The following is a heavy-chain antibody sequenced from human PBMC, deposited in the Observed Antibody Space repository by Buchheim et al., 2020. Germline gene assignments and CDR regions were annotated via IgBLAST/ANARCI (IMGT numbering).Heavy chain of an antibody. CDR1: GFTFSSYA. CDR2: ISDSGVTT. J-gene: IGHJ4*02. Sequence: EVQLLESGGGLVQPGGSLRLSCAASGFTFSSYAMSWVRQVPGQGLEWVSSISDSGVTTSFSDSVKGRFTISRDNSKNTLYLQMNSLRAEDTAVYYCAEAIRASDYWGQGTL. V-gene: IGHV3-23*01. D-gene: IGHD3-10*01. CDR3: AEAIRASDY.